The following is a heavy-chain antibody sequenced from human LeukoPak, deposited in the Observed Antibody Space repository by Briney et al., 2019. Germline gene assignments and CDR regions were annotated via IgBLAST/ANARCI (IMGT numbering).Heavy chain of an antibody. Sequence: ASVKVSCKASGYTFTSYGISWVRQAPGQGLEWMGWISAYNGNTNCAQKLQGRVTMTTDTSTSTAYMELRSLRSDDTAVYYCASEQDSGSYYKTLDYWGQGTLVTVSS. V-gene: IGHV1-18*01. CDR1: GYTFTSYG. J-gene: IGHJ4*02. CDR3: ASEQDSGSYYKTLDY. CDR2: ISAYNGNT. D-gene: IGHD3-10*01.